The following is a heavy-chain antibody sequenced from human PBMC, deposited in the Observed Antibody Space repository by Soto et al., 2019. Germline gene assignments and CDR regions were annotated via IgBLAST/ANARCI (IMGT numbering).Heavy chain of an antibody. V-gene: IGHV1-18*01. CDR1: GYTFTSYG. Sequence: QVQLVQSGAEVKKPGASVKVSCKASGYTFTSYGISWVRQAPGQGLEGMGRISVYNGNTNYAQKLQGRVTXTXEXTTSTDYRELRSLRSADTAVYYCARVVGALGHRFDPWGQGTLVTVSS. CDR3: ARVVGALGHRFDP. D-gene: IGHD2-15*01. CDR2: ISVYNGNT. J-gene: IGHJ5*02.